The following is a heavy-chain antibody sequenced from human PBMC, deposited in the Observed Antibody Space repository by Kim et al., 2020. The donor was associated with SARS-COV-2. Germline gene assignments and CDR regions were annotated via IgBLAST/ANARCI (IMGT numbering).Heavy chain of an antibody. D-gene: IGHD1-1*01. CDR3: ARGRGTVYYYYGMDV. J-gene: IGHJ6*02. CDR1: GGSFSGYY. Sequence: SETLSLTCAVYGGSFSGYYWSWIRQPPGKGLEWIGEINHSGSTNYNPSLKSRVTISVDTSKNQFSLKLSSVTAADTAVYYCARGRGTVYYYYGMDVWGQGTTVTVSS. CDR2: INHSGST. V-gene: IGHV4-34*01.